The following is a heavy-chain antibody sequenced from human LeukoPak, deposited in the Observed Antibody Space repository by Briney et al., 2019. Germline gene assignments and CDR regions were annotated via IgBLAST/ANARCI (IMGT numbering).Heavy chain of an antibody. Sequence: GGSLRLSCAASGFTFSSYSMNWARQAPGKGLEWVSSISSSSSYIYYADSVKGRFTISRDNAKNSLYLQMNSLRAEDTAVYYCARASAPYSSSWTEYDAFDIWGQGTMVTVSS. CDR1: GFTFSSYS. D-gene: IGHD6-13*01. CDR2: ISSSSSYI. J-gene: IGHJ3*02. CDR3: ARASAPYSSSWTEYDAFDI. V-gene: IGHV3-21*01.